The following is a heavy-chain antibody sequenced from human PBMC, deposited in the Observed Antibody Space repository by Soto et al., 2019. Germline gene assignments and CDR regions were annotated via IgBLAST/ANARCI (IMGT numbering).Heavy chain of an antibody. CDR2: IFYTGTT. J-gene: IGHJ5*02. CDR3: ARRVVGDQVANA. CDR1: GGSISYNSYY. Sequence: SDTPSLTCSASGGSISYNSYYWGWIRQPPGKGLEWVGGIFYTGTTYYSPSLKDRVTISVDTSKNSFSLNLTSVTAADTAVYFCARRVVGDQVANAWGQGTLVTVSS. D-gene: IGHD5-12*01. V-gene: IGHV4-39*02.